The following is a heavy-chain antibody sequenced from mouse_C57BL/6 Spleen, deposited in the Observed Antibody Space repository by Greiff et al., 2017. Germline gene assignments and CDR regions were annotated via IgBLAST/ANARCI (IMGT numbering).Heavy chain of an antibody. V-gene: IGHV1-72*01. Sequence: QVQLQQSGAELVKPGASVKLSCKASGYTFTSYWMHWVKQRPGRGLEWIGRIDPNSGGTKYNEKFKSKATLTVDTPSSTAYMQLSSLTSEDSAVYYCARDPIYDYCDDCYFDVWGTGTTVTVSS. CDR2: IDPNSGGT. CDR3: ARDPIYDYCDDCYFDV. CDR1: GYTFTSYW. J-gene: IGHJ1*03. D-gene: IGHD2-4*01.